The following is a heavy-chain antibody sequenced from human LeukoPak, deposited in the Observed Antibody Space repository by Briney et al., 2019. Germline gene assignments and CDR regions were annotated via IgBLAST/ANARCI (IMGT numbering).Heavy chain of an antibody. V-gene: IGHV4-59*01. J-gene: IGHJ4*02. D-gene: IGHD1-26*01. CDR1: GDSISPYY. CDR3: ASTRSGYSTLGY. Sequence: PSETLSLTCTVSGDSISPYYWSWIRQPPGGGLEWIGYVFYTGSTNYNPSLKSRVTISVDTSRNQFSLKLTSVTAADTAVYYSASTRSGYSTLGYWGQGTLVTVSS. CDR2: VFYTGST.